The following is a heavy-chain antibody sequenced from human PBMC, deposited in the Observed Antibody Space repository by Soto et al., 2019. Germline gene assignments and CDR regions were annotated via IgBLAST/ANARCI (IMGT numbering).Heavy chain of an antibody. CDR2: IIPIFGTA. CDR3: ARPDDWNRDYYYYGMDV. D-gene: IGHD1-1*01. CDR1: GGTFSSYA. Sequence: AASVKVSCKASGGTFSSYAISWVRQAPGQGLEWMGGIIPIFGTANYAQKFQGRVTITADESTSTAYMELSSLRSEDTAVYYCARPDDWNRDYYYYGMDVWGQGTTVTVSS. J-gene: IGHJ6*02. V-gene: IGHV1-69*13.